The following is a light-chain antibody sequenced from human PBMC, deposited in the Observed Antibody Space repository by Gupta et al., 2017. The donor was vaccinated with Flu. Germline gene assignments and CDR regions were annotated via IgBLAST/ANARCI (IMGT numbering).Light chain of an antibody. CDR2: KAS. J-gene: IGKJ4*01. CDR1: QNIEDW. CDR3: QNYNYH. Sequence: DSQMTQSPSTLSASVGDRVTITCRASQNIEDWLAWYQQKPGKAPQPLIYKASKLEGAVPSRFGGSGFGTEFTLTISSLQPDDYAIYYCQNYNYHFGGGTKVEIK. V-gene: IGKV1-5*03.